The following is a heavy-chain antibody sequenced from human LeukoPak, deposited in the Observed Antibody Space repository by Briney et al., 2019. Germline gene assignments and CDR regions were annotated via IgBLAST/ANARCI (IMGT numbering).Heavy chain of an antibody. Sequence: GGSLRLSCAASGFTFSSYAMHWVRQAPGKGLEWVAVISYDGSNKYYADSVKGRFTISRDNSKNTLYLQMNSLRAEDTAVYYCARLYPGYYFDYWGQGTLVTVSS. CDR2: ISYDGSNK. J-gene: IGHJ4*02. CDR1: GFTFSSYA. D-gene: IGHD2-8*01. V-gene: IGHV3-30-3*01. CDR3: ARLYPGYYFDY.